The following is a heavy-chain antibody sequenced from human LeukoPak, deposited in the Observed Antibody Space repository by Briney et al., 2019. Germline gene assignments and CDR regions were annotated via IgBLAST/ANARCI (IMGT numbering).Heavy chain of an antibody. J-gene: IGHJ4*02. CDR2: IYYSGST. D-gene: IGHD6-13*01. Sequence: PSQTLSLTCTVSGGSISSGGYYWSWIRQHPGKGLEWIVYIYYSGSTYYNPSLKSRVTISVYTSKNQFSLKLSSVSAADTAVYYCARAPWGGSSSWYPPDYWGQGTLVTVSS. CDR1: GGSISSGGYY. CDR3: ARAPWGGSSSWYPPDY. V-gene: IGHV4-31*03.